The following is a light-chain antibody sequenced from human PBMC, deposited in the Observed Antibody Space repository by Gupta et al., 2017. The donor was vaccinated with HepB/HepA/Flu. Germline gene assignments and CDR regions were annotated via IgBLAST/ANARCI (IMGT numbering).Light chain of an antibody. CDR1: QGINTN. CDR3: QQYNNWPRT. Sequence: IVITQSPATLSVSPGERATVSCRSSQGINTNLAWYQQKPGQPPRLLIYGPSIRATGIPARFSGRGSGTEFTLTISSLQSEDFAVYFCQQYNNWPRTFGQGTKVEIK. V-gene: IGKV3-15*01. CDR2: GPS. J-gene: IGKJ2*01.